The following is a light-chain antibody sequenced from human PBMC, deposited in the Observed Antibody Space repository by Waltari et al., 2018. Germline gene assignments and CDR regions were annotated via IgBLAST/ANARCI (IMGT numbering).Light chain of an antibody. CDR3: SSYTSSSTYVV. CDR1: SSDVGDYNY. CDR2: DVS. V-gene: IGLV2-14*03. J-gene: IGLJ2*01. Sequence: QSALTQPASVSGSPGQSITISCTGTSSDVGDYNYVSWYQRHPGKAPKLIIFDVSNRPSGVSNRFSGSKSGDTAPLTISGLQAEDEADYYCSSYTSSSTYVVFGGGTKLTVL.